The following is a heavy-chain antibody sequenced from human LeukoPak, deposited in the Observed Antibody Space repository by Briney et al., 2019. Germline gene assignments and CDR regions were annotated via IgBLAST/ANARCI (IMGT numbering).Heavy chain of an antibody. CDR2: ISYDGSNK. CDR3: ARERFPSYYDFWSGYPDY. D-gene: IGHD3-3*01. Sequence: GGSLRLSCAASGFTFISYAMHWVRQAPGKGLGGVALISYDGSNKYYADSVKGRFTISRDNSKNTLYLQMNSLRAEDTAVYYCARERFPSYYDFWSGYPDYWGQGTLVTVSS. J-gene: IGHJ4*02. CDR1: GFTFISYA. V-gene: IGHV3-30-3*01.